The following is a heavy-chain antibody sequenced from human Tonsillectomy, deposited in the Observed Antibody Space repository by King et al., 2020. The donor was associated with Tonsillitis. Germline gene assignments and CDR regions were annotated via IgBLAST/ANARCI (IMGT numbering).Heavy chain of an antibody. CDR2: ISYDGSNK. D-gene: IGHD3-9*01. CDR1: RFTFSSYD. J-gene: IGHJ4*02. V-gene: IGHV3-33*05. CDR3: AGSFRHRYFDWLHFDY. Sequence: QVQLVESGGGVVQSGRSLRLSCAASRFTFSSYDMHWVRQAPGKGLEWVAVISYDGSNKYYADYVKGRFTISRDNSKNTLYLQMNSLRAEDTAVYYCAGSFRHRYFDWLHFDYWGQGTLVTVSS.